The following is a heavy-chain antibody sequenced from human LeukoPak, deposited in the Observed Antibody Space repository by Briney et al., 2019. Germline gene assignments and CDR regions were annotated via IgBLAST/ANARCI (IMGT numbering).Heavy chain of an antibody. CDR3: ARGVVYPAWSGPHWSDY. CDR1: GFTFSSYW. V-gene: IGHV3-7*01. CDR2: IKQDASQE. Sequence: GGSLRLSCAASGFTFSSYWMSWVRQAPGKGPEWVAHIKQDASQEYHVDSVKGRFTISRDNAKNSLYLQMNSLRAEDTAVYYWARGVVYPAWSGPHWSDYWGQGALVTVSS. J-gene: IGHJ4*02. D-gene: IGHD3-3*01.